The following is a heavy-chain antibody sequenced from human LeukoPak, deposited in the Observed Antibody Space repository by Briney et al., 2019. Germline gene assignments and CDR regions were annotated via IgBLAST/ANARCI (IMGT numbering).Heavy chain of an antibody. CDR2: INHSGST. J-gene: IGHJ4*02. CDR3: ARVVRGVLDY. V-gene: IGHV4-34*01. CDR1: GGSFSGYY. D-gene: IGHD3-10*01. Sequence: SETLSLTCAVYGGSFSGYYWSWIRQPPGKGLEWIGEINHSGSTNYNPSLKSRVTISVDTSKDQFSLKLSSVSAADTAVYYCARVVRGVLDYWGQGTLVTASS.